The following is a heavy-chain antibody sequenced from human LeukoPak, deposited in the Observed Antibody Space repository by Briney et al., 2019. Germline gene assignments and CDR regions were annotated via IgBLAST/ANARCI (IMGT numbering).Heavy chain of an antibody. CDR2: ISGSGGST. Sequence: PGGSLRLSCAASGFTFSSYAMSWVRQAPGKGLEWVSAISGSGGSTYYADSVKGRFTISRDNSKNTLYLQMNSLRAEDTAVYYCAIEHIVMVTAINDDAFDIWGQGTMVTVSS. CDR1: GFTFSSYA. J-gene: IGHJ3*02. D-gene: IGHD2-21*02. CDR3: AIEHIVMVTAINDDAFDI. V-gene: IGHV3-23*01.